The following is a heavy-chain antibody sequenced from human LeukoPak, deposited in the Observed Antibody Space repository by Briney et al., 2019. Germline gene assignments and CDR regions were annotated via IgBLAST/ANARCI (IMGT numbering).Heavy chain of an antibody. J-gene: IGHJ6*02. D-gene: IGHD2-15*01. Sequence: SVKVSCKASGGTFSSTYAISWVRQAPGQGLEWMGGIIPIFGTTNYAQKFQGRVTITAVESTSTAYMELSSLRSEDTAVYYCSLYCSGGSCRQRGYYYGMDVWGQGTTVTVSS. CDR2: IIPIFGTT. CDR1: GGTFSSTYA. CDR3: SLYCSGGSCRQRGYYYGMDV. V-gene: IGHV1-69*13.